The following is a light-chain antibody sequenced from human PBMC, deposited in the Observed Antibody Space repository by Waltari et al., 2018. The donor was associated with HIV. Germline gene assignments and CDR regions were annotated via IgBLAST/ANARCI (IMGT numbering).Light chain of an antibody. J-gene: IGLJ2*01. CDR3: QAWDSSVV. CDR2: QDS. V-gene: IGLV3-1*01. Sequence: SYALTQPPSVSVSPGQTASITCPGEKLGDQYACWYQQKPGQSPGLVIYQDSKRPSGIPERFSGSNSGNTATLTISGTQAMDEADYYCQAWDSSVVFGGGTKLTVL. CDR1: KLGDQY.